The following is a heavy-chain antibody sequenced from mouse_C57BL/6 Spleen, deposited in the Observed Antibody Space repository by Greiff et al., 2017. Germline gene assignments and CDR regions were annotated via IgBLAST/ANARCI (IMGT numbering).Heavy chain of an antibody. Sequence: QVQLQQSGAELARPGASVKLSCKASGYTFTSYGISWVKQRTGQGLEWIGEIYPRSGNTYYNEKFKGKATLTADKSSSTAYMELRSLTSEDTAVYFCARRGEEYGYDGDYYAMEYWGQGTSVTVSS. CDR1: GYTFTSYG. D-gene: IGHD2-2*01. CDR2: IYPRSGNT. CDR3: ARRGEEYGYDGDYYAMEY. V-gene: IGHV1-81*01. J-gene: IGHJ4*01.